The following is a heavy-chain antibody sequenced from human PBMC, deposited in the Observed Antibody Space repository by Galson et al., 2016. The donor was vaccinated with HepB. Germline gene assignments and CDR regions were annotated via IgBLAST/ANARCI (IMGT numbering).Heavy chain of an antibody. CDR3: AKGRTGTTGPVEY. CDR2: TTWNSENI. CDR1: GFTFDDYA. J-gene: IGHJ4*02. Sequence: SLRLSCAASGFTFDDYAMHWGRQVSGRGLEWVSGTTWNSENIGYADSVKGRFTISRDNANNSLYLQMNSLRDEDTAVYYCAKGRTGTTGPVEYWGQGTLVTVSS. D-gene: IGHD1-1*01. V-gene: IGHV3-9*01.